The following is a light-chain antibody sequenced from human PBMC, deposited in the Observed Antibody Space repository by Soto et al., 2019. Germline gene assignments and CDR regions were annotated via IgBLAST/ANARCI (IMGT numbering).Light chain of an antibody. CDR2: GAS. V-gene: IGKV3D-20*02. J-gene: IGKJ1*01. CDR3: QQRSKWPRT. Sequence: EIVLTQSPGTLPLSPGERATLSCRASQSVSSSYLAWYQQKPGQAPRLLIYGASSRATGIPDRFSGSGSGTDFTLTISRLEPEDFAVYYCQQRSKWPRTFGQGTKVDIK. CDR1: QSVSSSY.